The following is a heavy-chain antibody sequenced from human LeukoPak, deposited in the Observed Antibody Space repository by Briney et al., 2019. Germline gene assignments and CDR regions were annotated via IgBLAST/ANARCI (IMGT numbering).Heavy chain of an antibody. D-gene: IGHD4-17*01. Sequence: SGTLSLTCTVSGGSISSYYWSWIRQPPGKGLEWIGYIYYSGSTNYSPSLRSRVTISVDTSKNQFSLKLSSVTAADTAVYYCARGGNYGDYDGYFDYWGRGTLVTVSS. V-gene: IGHV4-59*08. CDR1: GGSISSYY. J-gene: IGHJ4*02. CDR3: ARGGNYGDYDGYFDY. CDR2: IYYSGST.